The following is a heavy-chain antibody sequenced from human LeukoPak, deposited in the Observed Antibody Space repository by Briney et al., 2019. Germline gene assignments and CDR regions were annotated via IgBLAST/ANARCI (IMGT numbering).Heavy chain of an antibody. D-gene: IGHD6-6*01. Sequence: PGRSLRLSCAASGFTFSSYGMHWVRRAPGKGLEWVAVISYDGSNKYYADSVKGRFTISRDNSKNTLYLQMNSLRAEDTAVYYCARSPEQLALYYWGQGTLVTVSS. CDR2: ISYDGSNK. V-gene: IGHV3-30*03. CDR1: GFTFSSYG. CDR3: ARSPEQLALYY. J-gene: IGHJ4*02.